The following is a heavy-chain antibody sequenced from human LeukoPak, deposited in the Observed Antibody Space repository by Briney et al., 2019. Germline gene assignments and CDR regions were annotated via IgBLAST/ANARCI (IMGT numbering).Heavy chain of an antibody. CDR1: GFTFSSYA. V-gene: IGHV3-23*01. Sequence: GGSLRLSCAASGFTFSSYAMSWVRQAPGKGLEWVSAISGSGGSTYYADSVKGRFTISRDNSKNTLYLQMNSLRAEDTAVYYCAKDPKLYYYDSSGYYPPLAGWGQGTLVTVSS. D-gene: IGHD3-22*01. J-gene: IGHJ4*02. CDR2: ISGSGGST. CDR3: AKDPKLYYYDSSGYYPPLAG.